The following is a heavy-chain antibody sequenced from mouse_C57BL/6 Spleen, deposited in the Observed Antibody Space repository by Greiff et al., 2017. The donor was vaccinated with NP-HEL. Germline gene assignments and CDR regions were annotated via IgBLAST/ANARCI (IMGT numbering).Heavy chain of an antibody. CDR1: GYASSCYW. CDR2: IYPGDGDT. CDR3: ARSGYYSDYDWYFDV. V-gene: IGHV1-80*01. Sequence: LQQSGAELVKPGASVKISCKASGYASSCYWMNWVKQRPGKGLEWIGQIYPGDGDTNYNGKLKGKATLTADKSSSTAYMQLSSLTSEDSAVYFCARSGYYSDYDWYFDVWGTGTTVTVAS. J-gene: IGHJ1*03. D-gene: IGHD2-13*01.